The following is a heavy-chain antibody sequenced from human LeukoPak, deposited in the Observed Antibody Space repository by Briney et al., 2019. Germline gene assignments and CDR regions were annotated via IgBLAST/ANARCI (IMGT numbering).Heavy chain of an antibody. CDR3: ARAIVVVPAAIPYYGMDV. J-gene: IGHJ6*02. CDR1: GGTFISYA. Sequence: SVKVSCKASGGTFISYAISWVRQAPGQGLEWMGRIIPIFGMANYAQKFQGRVTITADKSTSTAYMELSSLRSEDTAVYYCARAIVVVPAAIPYYGMDVWGQGTTVTVSS. CDR2: IIPIFGMA. V-gene: IGHV1-69*04. D-gene: IGHD2-2*01.